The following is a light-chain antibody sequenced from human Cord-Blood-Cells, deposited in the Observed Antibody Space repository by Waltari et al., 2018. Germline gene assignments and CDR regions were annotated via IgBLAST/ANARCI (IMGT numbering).Light chain of an antibody. CDR2: WAS. V-gene: IGKV4-1*01. CDR1: QSVLYSSNNKNY. CDR3: QQYYSTPPT. J-gene: IGKJ1*01. Sequence: DIVMTQSPDSLAVSLGEGATINCKSSQSVLYSSNNKNYLAWYQQKPGQPPKLLIYWASTREAGVPARFSGSGSGTDFTLTISSMQAEDVAVYYCQQYYSTPPTFGQGTKVEIK.